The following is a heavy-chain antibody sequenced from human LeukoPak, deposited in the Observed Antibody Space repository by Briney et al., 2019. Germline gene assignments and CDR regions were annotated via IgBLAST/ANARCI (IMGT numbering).Heavy chain of an antibody. CDR2: ISYYGNNI. Sequence: GGSLRLSCAASGFTFSSSWMHWVRQAPGKGLEWLGVISYYGNNIYTIDSVKGRFTISRDNSKNTLYLQMESLRDEDTAVYFCGRQTNDFWSGFCDFWGQGTLVTVSS. D-gene: IGHD3-3*01. CDR1: GFTFSSSW. CDR3: GRQTNDFWSGFCDF. J-gene: IGHJ4*02. V-gene: IGHV3-30*03.